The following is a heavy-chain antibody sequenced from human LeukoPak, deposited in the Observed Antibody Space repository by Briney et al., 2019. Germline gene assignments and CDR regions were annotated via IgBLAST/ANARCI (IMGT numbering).Heavy chain of an antibody. J-gene: IGHJ3*02. CDR1: GGTFSSYA. D-gene: IGHD3-3*01. CDR3: ARDLGDFMRPGGAFDI. Sequence: SVKVSCKASGGTFSSYAISWVRQAPGQGLEWMGGIIPIFGTANYAQKFQGRVTITTDESTSTAYMELSSLRSEDTAVYYCARDLGDFMRPGGAFDIWGQGTMVTVSS. CDR2: IIPIFGTA. V-gene: IGHV1-69*05.